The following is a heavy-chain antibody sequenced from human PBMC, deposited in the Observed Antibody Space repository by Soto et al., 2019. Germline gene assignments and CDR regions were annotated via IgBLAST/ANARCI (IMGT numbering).Heavy chain of an antibody. J-gene: IGHJ6*02. CDR3: AREGFRGVMSYNGMDV. D-gene: IGHD3-16*01. Sequence: EVQLVESGGGLVQPGGSLRLSCAASGFTFSSYWMSWVRQAPGKGLEWVANIKQDGSEKYYVDSVKGRFTISRDNAKNSLYLQMTRLRGEDTAVYYCAREGFRGVMSYNGMDVWGQGTTGTVSS. V-gene: IGHV3-7*04. CDR2: IKQDGSEK. CDR1: GFTFSSYW.